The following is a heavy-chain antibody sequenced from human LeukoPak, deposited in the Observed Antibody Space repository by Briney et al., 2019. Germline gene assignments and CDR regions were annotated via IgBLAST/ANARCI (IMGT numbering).Heavy chain of an antibody. J-gene: IGHJ6*03. V-gene: IGHV1-24*01. D-gene: IGHD3-3*01. CDR3: AREPTIFGARMDV. CDR1: GNSLSETS. Sequence: ASVKVSCQVSGNSLSETSIHWVRQAPGQWLEWMGGFDPEDGEPIFAQRFQGRFSMTEDTSADTAYMELRSLRSDDTAVYYCAREPTIFGARMDVWGKGTAVTVSS. CDR2: FDPEDGEP.